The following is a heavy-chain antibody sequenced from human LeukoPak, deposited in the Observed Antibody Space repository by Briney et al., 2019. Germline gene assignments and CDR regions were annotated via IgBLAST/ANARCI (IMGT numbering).Heavy chain of an antibody. J-gene: IGHJ5*02. CDR1: GYSFTSYW. CDR3: ARAGDYGDYDPNWFDP. D-gene: IGHD4-17*01. V-gene: IGHV5-51*01. Sequence: GESLKISCKGSGYSFTSYWIGWVRQMPGKGLEWMGIIYPGDSDTRYSPSFQGQVTISADKSISTAYLQWSSLKASDTAVYYCARAGDYGDYDPNWFDPWGQGTLVTVSS. CDR2: IYPGDSDT.